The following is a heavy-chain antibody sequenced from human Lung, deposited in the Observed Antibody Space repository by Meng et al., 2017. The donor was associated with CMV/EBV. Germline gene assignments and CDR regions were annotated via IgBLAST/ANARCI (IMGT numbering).Heavy chain of an antibody. CDR2: FVNYVDT. J-gene: IGHJ4*02. V-gene: IGHV1-18*01. CDR1: GYTFTSSS. CDR3: ASGTPGRSYCDY. D-gene: IGHD2-15*01. Sequence: VQLVQAGSEFKKPGDSVTVSCQAAGYTFTSSSVNWVRHAPGQGLEWMGWFVNYVDTYPAPKFQGRVTMTTDTHTNTAFMELRSLTSDDTAVYYCASGTPGRSYCDYWGQGTLVTVSS.